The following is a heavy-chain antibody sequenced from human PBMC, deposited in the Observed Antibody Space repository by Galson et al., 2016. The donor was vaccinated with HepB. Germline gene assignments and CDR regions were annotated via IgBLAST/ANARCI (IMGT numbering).Heavy chain of an antibody. CDR3: ARSYYDILTGYYSYYLDY. CDR2: IRSKGNNYAT. D-gene: IGHD3-9*01. J-gene: IGHJ4*02. CDR1: GFTFSGSD. V-gene: IGHV3-73*01. Sequence: SLRLSCAASGFTFSGSDMHWVRQASGKRLEWVGRIRSKGNNYATAYTASLKSRFTISRDDSKNTAYLQMNSLRTEDTAVYYCARSYYDILTGYYSYYLDYWGQGTLVTVSS.